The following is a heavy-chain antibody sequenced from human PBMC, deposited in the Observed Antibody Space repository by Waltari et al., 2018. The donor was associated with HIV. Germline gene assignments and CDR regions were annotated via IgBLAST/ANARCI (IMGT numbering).Heavy chain of an antibody. D-gene: IGHD3-10*02. CDR1: GFRISRYW. V-gene: IGHV3-74*01. CDR3: IRDMFGEYDY. J-gene: IGHJ4*02. Sequence: EVQLEESGGASVQPGGSLRLSCAASGFRISRYWMTWVRQTPGKGLVWVSRMNEDGNRIDYAGSVRGRFTISRDSAKNTLFLQMNSLRDEDTAMYYCIRDMFGEYDYWGQGALVTVSS. CDR2: MNEDGNRI.